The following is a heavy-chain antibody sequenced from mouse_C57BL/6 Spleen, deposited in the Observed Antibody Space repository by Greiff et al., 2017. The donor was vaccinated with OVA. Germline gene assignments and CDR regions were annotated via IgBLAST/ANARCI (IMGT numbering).Heavy chain of an antibody. CDR1: GYTFTDYE. CDR2: IDPETGGT. J-gene: IGHJ4*01. V-gene: IGHV1-15*01. Sequence: VKLMESGAELVRPGASVTLSCKASGYTFTDYEMHWVKQTPVHGLEWIGAIDPETGGTAYNQKFKGKAILTADKSSSTAYMELRSLTSEDSAVYYCTPAMDYWGQGTSVTVSS. CDR3: TPAMDY.